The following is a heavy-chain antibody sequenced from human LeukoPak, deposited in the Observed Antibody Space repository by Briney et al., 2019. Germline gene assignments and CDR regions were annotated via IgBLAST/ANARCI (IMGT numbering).Heavy chain of an antibody. CDR2: IRYDGSNK. CDR3: AKSAVGATLGDY. CDR1: GFTFSSYG. J-gene: IGHJ4*02. Sequence: GGSLRLSCAASGFTFSSYGMHWVRQAPGKGLEWVAFIRYDGSNKYYADSVKGRFTISRDNSRDTLYLQMISLRAEDTAVCYCAKSAVGATLGDYWGQGTPVTVSS. D-gene: IGHD1-26*01. V-gene: IGHV3-30*02.